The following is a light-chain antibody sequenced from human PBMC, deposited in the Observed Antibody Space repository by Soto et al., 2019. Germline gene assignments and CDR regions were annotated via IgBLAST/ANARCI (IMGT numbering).Light chain of an antibody. J-gene: IGLJ1*01. CDR2: LEGSGSY. CDR3: ETRDSNIRV. V-gene: IGLV4-60*03. CDR1: TGHSNNI. Sequence: QPVLTQSSSASASLGSSVKLTCTLSTGHSNNIIAWHQQQPGKAPRYLMKLEGSGSYKKGSGVPDRFSGTSSGAGRYLTIANLQSEDEADYYCETRDSNIRVFGTGTKVTVL.